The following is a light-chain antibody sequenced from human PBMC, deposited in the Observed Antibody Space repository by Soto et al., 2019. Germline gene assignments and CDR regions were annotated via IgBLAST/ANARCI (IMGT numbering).Light chain of an antibody. V-gene: IGKV3-11*01. Sequence: EIVLTQSPGTLSLSPGERATLPGRASQSVSKNYLAWYQKKPGQAPRLLIYDASNRATGIPARFSGSGFGTDFTLTISSLEPEDFAVYYCQQRSNRLTFGGGTKVDIK. CDR2: DAS. CDR3: QQRSNRLT. J-gene: IGKJ4*01. CDR1: QSVSKNY.